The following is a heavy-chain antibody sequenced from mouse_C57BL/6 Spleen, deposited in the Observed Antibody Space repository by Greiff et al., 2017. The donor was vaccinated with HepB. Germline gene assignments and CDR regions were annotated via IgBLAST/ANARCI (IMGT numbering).Heavy chain of an antibody. D-gene: IGHD1-1*01. J-gene: IGHJ1*03. CDR1: GYTFTDYY. CDR2: INPNNGGT. V-gene: IGHV1-26*01. CDR3: AHHYYGSSFHWYFDV. Sequence: VQLQQSGPELVKPGASVKISCKASGYTFTDYYMNWVKQSHGKSLEWIGDINPNNGGTSYNQKFKGKATLTVDKSSSTAYMELRSLTSEDSAVYYCAHHYYGSSFHWYFDVWGTGTTVTVSS.